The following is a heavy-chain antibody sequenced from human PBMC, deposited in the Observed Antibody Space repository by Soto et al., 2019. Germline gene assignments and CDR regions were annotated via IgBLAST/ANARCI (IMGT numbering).Heavy chain of an antibody. J-gene: IGHJ4*02. CDR1: GFTFSVFA. D-gene: IGHD7-27*01. CDR3: VRDNWGYDY. V-gene: IGHV3-64*01. CDR2: INSDGGTT. Sequence: GGSLRLSCAASGFTFSVFAIHWVRQAPGKGLEYVSSINSDGGTTYYANSVEGRFTISRDNSKNTLYLQMDSLRAEDMAVYYCVRDNWGYDYWGQGTLVTVSS.